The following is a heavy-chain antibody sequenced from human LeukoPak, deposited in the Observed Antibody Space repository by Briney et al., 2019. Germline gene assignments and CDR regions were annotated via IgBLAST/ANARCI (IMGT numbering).Heavy chain of an antibody. CDR1: GGSISSGGYY. V-gene: IGHV4-31*03. CDR3: AREARGGANDY. J-gene: IGHJ4*02. CDR2: IYYSGST. D-gene: IGHD1-26*01. Sequence: PSETLSLTCTVSGGSISSGGYYWSWIRQHPGKGLEWIGYIYYSGSTYYNPSLKSRVTISVDRSKNQFSLKLSSVTAADTAVYYCAREARGGANDYWGQGTLVTVSS.